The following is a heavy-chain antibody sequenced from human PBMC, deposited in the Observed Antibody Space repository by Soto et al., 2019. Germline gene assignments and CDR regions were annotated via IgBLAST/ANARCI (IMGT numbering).Heavy chain of an antibody. D-gene: IGHD3-16*02. CDR3: ARGKMSDDVRGSYSYHFDY. J-gene: IGHJ4*02. CDR1: VGSFSGYY. V-gene: IGHV4-34*01. CDR2: INNIRSH. Sequence: PSESRSLTRAIYVGSFSGYYWCWNRQPPERWLGCHGQINNIRSHTVNPSLKRRVTISIDTSKNQFSLKRSSGTAADSAVYYYARGKMSDDVRGSYSYHFDYWGQGTVVTVSS.